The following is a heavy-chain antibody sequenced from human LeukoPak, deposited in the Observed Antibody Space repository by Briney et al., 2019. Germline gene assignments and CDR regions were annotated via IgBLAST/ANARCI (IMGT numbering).Heavy chain of an antibody. CDR1: GFTFSSYS. CDR3: ARGRVPAAALPYYGMDV. V-gene: IGHV3-21*01. J-gene: IGHJ6*02. CDR2: ISSSSSYI. D-gene: IGHD2-2*01. Sequence: PGGSPRLSCAASGFTFSSYSMNWVRQAPGKGLEWVSSISSSSSYIYYADSVKGRFTISRDNAKNSLYLQMNSLRAEDTAVYYCARGRVPAAALPYYGMDVWGQGTTVTVSS.